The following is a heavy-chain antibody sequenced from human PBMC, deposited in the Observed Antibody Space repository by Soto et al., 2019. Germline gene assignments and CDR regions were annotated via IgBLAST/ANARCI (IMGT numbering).Heavy chain of an antibody. D-gene: IGHD3-22*01. Sequence: QVHLVQSGGEVKKPGASVIVSCKTSGYNLSTYTINWVRQAPGHGLELFGWISGKNGNTDYPRKFGGRGTVTIDTSTTPSYMDVRKLRSDATAVYYWASGYFDHFFDFWGHGTLVPVSS. CDR1: GYNLSTYT. CDR2: ISGKNGNT. J-gene: IGHJ4*01. V-gene: IGHV1-18*04. CDR3: ASGYFDHFFDF.